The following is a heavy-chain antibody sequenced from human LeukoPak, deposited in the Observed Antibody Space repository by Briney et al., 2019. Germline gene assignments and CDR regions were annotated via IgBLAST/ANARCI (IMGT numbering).Heavy chain of an antibody. Sequence: GGSLRLSCAASGFTISNSAMSWVRQAPGKGLEWVSAISGSGGSTYYADSVKGRFTISRDNSKNTLYLQMNRLRAEDTAVYYCAKEGGQYYYDNSGYYGWGQGTLVTVSS. CDR2: ISGSGGST. CDR1: GFTISNSA. CDR3: AKEGGQYYYDNSGYYG. D-gene: IGHD3-22*01. J-gene: IGHJ4*02. V-gene: IGHV3-23*01.